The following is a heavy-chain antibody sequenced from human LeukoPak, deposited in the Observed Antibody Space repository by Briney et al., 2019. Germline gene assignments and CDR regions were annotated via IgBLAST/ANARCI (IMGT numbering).Heavy chain of an antibody. D-gene: IGHD6-19*01. CDR2: TYYRSKRYS. V-gene: IGHV6-1*01. Sequence: SQTLSLTCAMSGDSVSSINGAWNWVRQSRSRGLEWLGRTYYRSKRYSDYAVPIQDRISINPDNSKNQFTLHLFSVTPDDTAVYYCARDVATTGWYTFDYWGQGTRVTVSS. CDR1: GDSVSSINGA. J-gene: IGHJ4*02. CDR3: ARDVATTGWYTFDY.